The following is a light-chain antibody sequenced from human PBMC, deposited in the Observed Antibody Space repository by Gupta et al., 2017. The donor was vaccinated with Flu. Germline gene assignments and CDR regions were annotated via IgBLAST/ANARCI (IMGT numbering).Light chain of an antibody. CDR2: DDD. J-gene: IGLJ1*01. CDR3: QVWDTTNYRPV. V-gene: IGLV3-21*02. CDR1: NIRSKT. Sequence: NIRSKTVHWYRQKPDQAPVLVVYDDDDRPSGIPERFSGSNSGSTATLTISRVEAGDEADYYCQVWDTTNYRPVFGAGTRVAVL.